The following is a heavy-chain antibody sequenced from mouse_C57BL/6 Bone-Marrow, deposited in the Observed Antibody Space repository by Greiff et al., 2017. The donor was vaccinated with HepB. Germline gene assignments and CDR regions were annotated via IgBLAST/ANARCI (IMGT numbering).Heavy chain of an antibody. CDR3: TTSRYGNFFFDY. V-gene: IGHV14-4*01. J-gene: IGHJ2*01. D-gene: IGHD2-1*01. CDR1: GFNIKDDY. CDR2: IDPENGDT. Sequence: EVQLQQSGAELVRPGASVKLSCTASGFNIKDDYMHWVKQRPEQGLEWIGWIDPENGDTEYASKFQGKATITADTSSNTAYLQLSSLTSEDTAVYDCTTSRYGNFFFDYGGQGTTLTVSS.